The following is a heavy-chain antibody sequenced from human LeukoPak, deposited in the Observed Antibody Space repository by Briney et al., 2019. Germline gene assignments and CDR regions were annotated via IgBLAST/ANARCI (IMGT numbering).Heavy chain of an antibody. CDR3: ARDKLVTGDGIFDY. CDR1: GYTFTGYY. D-gene: IGHD2-21*02. J-gene: IGHJ4*02. V-gene: IGHV1-2*02. CDR2: INPNSGGT. Sequence: ASVKVSCKASGYTFTGYYIHWVRQAPGQGLEWMGWINPNSGGTNYAQKFQGRVTMTRDTSINTAYMEMSRLTYDNTAVYYCARDKLVTGDGIFDYWGQGTLVTVSS.